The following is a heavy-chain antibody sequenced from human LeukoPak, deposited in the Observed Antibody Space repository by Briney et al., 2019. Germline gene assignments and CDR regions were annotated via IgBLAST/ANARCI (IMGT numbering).Heavy chain of an antibody. CDR2: IGTGGDT. D-gene: IGHD2-15*01. CDR3: AKSRVVDRRGYFDY. CDR1: GFTFNIYP. Sequence: PGDSLRLSCVASGFTFNIYPMTWVRQSPEKGLEWVSTIGTGGDTYYADSVKGRFTISRDDSKNTLYLQMHSLAAEDTAVYYCAKSRVVDRRGYFDYWGQGTLVTVSS. J-gene: IGHJ4*02. V-gene: IGHV3-23*01.